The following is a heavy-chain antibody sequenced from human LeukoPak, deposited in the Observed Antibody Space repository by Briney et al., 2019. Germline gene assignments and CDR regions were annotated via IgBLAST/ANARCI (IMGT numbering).Heavy chain of an antibody. D-gene: IGHD4-23*01. CDR1: GYTFTGYY. Sequence: ASVKVSCKAPGYTFTGYYMHWVRQAPGQGLEWMGWINPNSGGTNYAQKFQGRVTMTRDTSISTAYMELSSLRSDDTAVYYCARGYDYGGNGDAFDIWGQGTMVTVSS. V-gene: IGHV1-2*02. J-gene: IGHJ3*02. CDR3: ARGYDYGGNGDAFDI. CDR2: INPNSGGT.